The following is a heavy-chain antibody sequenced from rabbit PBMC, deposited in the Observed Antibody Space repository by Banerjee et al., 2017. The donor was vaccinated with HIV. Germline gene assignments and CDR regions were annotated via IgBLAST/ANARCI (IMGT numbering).Heavy chain of an antibody. Sequence: QEQLVESRGGLVQPGGSLKLSCTASGFSFSDKAVMCWVRQASGKGLEWIACINAITGKAVYASWAKGRFTFSKTSSTTVTLQMTSLTAADTATYFCARDLDAVIGWNFGWWGQGTLVTVS. J-gene: IGHJ3*01. CDR3: ARDLDAVIGWNFGW. CDR2: INAITGKA. CDR1: GFSFSDKAV. D-gene: IGHD4-1*01. V-gene: IGHV1S45*01.